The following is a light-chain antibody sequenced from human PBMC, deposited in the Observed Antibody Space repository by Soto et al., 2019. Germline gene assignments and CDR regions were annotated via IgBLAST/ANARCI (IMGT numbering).Light chain of an antibody. J-gene: IGLJ1*01. CDR2: DVS. CDR3: SSYTSSSTYV. V-gene: IGLV2-14*01. Sequence: QSALTQPASVSGSPGHSITISCTGTSSDVGNYNYVSWYQQHPGKAPKLMIHDVSNRPSGVSNRFSGSKSGNTASLTISGLQAEDEDDYYCSSYTSSSTYVFGTGNKVTVL. CDR1: SSDVGNYNY.